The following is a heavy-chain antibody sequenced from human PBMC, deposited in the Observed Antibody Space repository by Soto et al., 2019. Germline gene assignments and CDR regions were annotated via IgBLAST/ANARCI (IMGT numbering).Heavy chain of an antibody. Sequence: SEPLSLPWTVSDESSGGHYGRWIRQAQGKGLEWIGYTYYTGRTDYNPSLKSRVSMSVDTSKNKFSLELTSVTAADTAVYYCARNQAGTVFGLPTHFYYMDVWGKGTTVTVSS. CDR2: TYYTGRT. J-gene: IGHJ6*03. V-gene: IGHV4-59*11. CDR3: ARNQAGTVFGLPTHFYYMDV. CDR1: DESSGGHY. D-gene: IGHD3-3*01.